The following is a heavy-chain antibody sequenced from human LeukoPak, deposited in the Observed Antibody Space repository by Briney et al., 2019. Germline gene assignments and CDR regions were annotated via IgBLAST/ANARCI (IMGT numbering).Heavy chain of an antibody. V-gene: IGHV3-7*01. CDR1: GFTLSDYW. CDR3: ARNQKGASDGFDI. J-gene: IGHJ3*02. Sequence: PGGSLRLSCVASGFTLSDYWMSWVRQAPVKGLEWVASINQDGSDKYYVDSVKGRFTISRDNAKNSLYLQMNSLRAEDTAVYYCARNQKGASDGFDIWGQGTRVTVSS. CDR2: INQDGSDK.